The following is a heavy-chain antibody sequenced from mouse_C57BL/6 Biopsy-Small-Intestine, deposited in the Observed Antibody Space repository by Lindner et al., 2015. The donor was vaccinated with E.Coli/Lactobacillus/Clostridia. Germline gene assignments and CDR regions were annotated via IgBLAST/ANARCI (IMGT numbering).Heavy chain of an antibody. J-gene: IGHJ2*01. D-gene: IGHD3-2*02. CDR2: IDPNNGGS. CDR3: ARRGISGYVYFDY. V-gene: IGHV1-22*01. CDR1: GYTFTDYN. Sequence: VQLQESGPELVKPGASVKMSCKASGYTFTDYNMHWVKQSHGKSLEWIGYIDPNNGGSNYNQKFKGKATLTVDKSSSTAYMELRSLTSEDSAVYFCARRGISGYVYFDYWGQGTTLTVSS.